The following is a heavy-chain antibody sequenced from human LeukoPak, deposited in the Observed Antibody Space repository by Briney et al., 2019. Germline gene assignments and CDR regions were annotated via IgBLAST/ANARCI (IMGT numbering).Heavy chain of an antibody. D-gene: IGHD4-17*01. CDR3: ARVGRYGDYDY. V-gene: IGHV3-7*01. J-gene: IGHJ4*02. Sequence: AGGSLRLSCAASGFTFSSYWMSWVRQAPGKGLEWVANIKQDGSEKYYVDSVKGRFTISRDNAKNSLYLLMNSLRAEDTAVYYCARVGRYGDYDYWGQGTLVTVSS. CDR2: IKQDGSEK. CDR1: GFTFSSYW.